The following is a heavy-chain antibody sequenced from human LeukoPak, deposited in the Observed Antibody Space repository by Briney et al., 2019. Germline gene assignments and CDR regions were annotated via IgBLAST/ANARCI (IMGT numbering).Heavy chain of an antibody. D-gene: IGHD3-9*01. J-gene: IGHJ5*02. V-gene: IGHV1-18*01. CDR3: ARSYYDILTGRGGGFDP. CDR1: GYTFTSYG. CDR2: ISAYNGNT. Sequence: GASVKVSCKASGYTFTSYGISWVRQAPGQGLEWMGWISAYNGNTNYAQKLQGRVTMTTDTSTSTAYMELRSLRSDDTAVYYWARSYYDILTGRGGGFDPWGQGTLVTVSS.